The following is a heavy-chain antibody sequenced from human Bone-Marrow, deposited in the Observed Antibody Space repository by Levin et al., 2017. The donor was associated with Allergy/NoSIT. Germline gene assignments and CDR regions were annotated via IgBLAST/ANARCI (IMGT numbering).Heavy chain of an antibody. D-gene: IGHD3-10*01. CDR3: ARGNITVLPLASIDGMDV. CDR2: MNPNSGNT. V-gene: IGHV1-8*01. J-gene: IGHJ6*02. CDR1: GYTFTNFD. Sequence: GESLKISCKASGYTFTNFDINWVRQVPGQGLEWMAWMNPNSGNTASIQKFQGRVTMTRDTSTGTAYLELSRLKSEDTAVYYCARGNITVLPLASIDGMDVWGQGTTVTVSS.